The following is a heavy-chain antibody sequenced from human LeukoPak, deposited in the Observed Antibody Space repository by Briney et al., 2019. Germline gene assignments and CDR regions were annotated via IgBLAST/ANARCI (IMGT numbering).Heavy chain of an antibody. J-gene: IGHJ4*02. Sequence: SETLSLTCTVSGGSISSGSYYWSWIRQPAGKGLEWIGRIYTSGSTNYNPSLKSRVTISVDTSKNQFSLKLSSVTAADTAVYYCARDLGGSGWYFFDYWGQGTLVTVSS. CDR1: GGSISSGSYY. CDR3: ARDLGGSGWYFFDY. V-gene: IGHV4-61*02. CDR2: IYTSGST. D-gene: IGHD6-19*01.